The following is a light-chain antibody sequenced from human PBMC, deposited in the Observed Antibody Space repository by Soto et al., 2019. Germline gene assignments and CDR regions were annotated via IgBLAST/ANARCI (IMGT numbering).Light chain of an antibody. CDR1: SSNIGAGFD. J-gene: IGLJ1*01. CDR2: GNG. CDR3: QSYDSSLSGFV. V-gene: IGLV1-40*01. Sequence: QSVLTQPPSVSGAPGQRVTIPCTGRSSNIGAGFDVHWYQKLPGTAPKLLIYGNGNRPSGVPDRFSGSKSGTSASLAITGLQAEDEADYYCQSYDSSLSGFVFGTGTKLTVL.